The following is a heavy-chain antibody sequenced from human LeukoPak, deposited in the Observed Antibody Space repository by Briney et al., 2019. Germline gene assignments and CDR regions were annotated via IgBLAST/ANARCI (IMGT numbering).Heavy chain of an antibody. Sequence: ASVKVSCKASGFTFPTYGFTWVGQAPGQGLEWLGYISAYSGETNYAQKVQGRVIMTTDTSTNTAYLEMRSLTSDDTAVYYCARDIPESFGYYVWGQGSQVIVSS. D-gene: IGHD1-26*01. J-gene: IGHJ4*02. CDR2: ISAYSGET. V-gene: IGHV1-18*01. CDR3: ARDIPESFGYYV. CDR1: GFTFPTYG.